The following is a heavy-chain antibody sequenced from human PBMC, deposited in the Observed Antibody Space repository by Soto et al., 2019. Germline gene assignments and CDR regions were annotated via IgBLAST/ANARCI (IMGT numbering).Heavy chain of an antibody. CDR3: ARDRDYYGSGSYYHYGMDV. V-gene: IGHV3-30-3*01. CDR2: ISYDGSNK. CDR1: GFTFSSYA. J-gene: IGHJ6*02. Sequence: GGSLRLSCAASGFTFSSYAMHWVRQAPGKGLEWVAVISYDGSNKYYADSVKGRFTISRDNSKNTLYLQMNSLRAEDTAVYYCARDRDYYGSGSYYHYGMDVWGQGTTVTVSS. D-gene: IGHD3-10*01.